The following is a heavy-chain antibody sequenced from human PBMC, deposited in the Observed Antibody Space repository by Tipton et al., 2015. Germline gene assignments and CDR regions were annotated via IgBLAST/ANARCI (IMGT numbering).Heavy chain of an antibody. CDR1: GDSVNSGSFY. V-gene: IGHV4-61*01. CDR3: AKTHGAYDWYLDQ. Sequence: TLSLTCTVSGDSVNSGSFYWSWIRQPPGKGLEWIGYIYSSATTSYSSALRSRVTISMDTSKNQFSLNLRSVTAADTAVYFCAKTHGAYDWYLDQWGQGTLVTVSS. CDR2: IYSSATT. J-gene: IGHJ4*02. D-gene: IGHD5-12*01.